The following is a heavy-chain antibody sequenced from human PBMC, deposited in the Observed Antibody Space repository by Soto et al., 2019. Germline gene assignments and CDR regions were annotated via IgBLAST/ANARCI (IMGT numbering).Heavy chain of an antibody. CDR3: ARGVVTETYYYYYMDV. D-gene: IGHD3-3*01. Sequence: SETLSLTCTVSGGSISSYYWSWIRQPPGKGLEWIGYIYYSGSTNYNPSLKSRVTISVDTSKNQFSLKLSSVTAADTAVYYCARGVVTETYYYYYMDVWGKGTTVTVSS. V-gene: IGHV4-59*01. CDR2: IYYSGST. CDR1: GGSISSYY. J-gene: IGHJ6*03.